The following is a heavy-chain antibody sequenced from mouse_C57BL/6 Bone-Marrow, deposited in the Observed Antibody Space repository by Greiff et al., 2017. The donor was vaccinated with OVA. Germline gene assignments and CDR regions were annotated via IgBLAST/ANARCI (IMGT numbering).Heavy chain of an antibody. CDR3: ARSNGNYLSWFAY. J-gene: IGHJ3*01. CDR1: GYTFTSYG. D-gene: IGHD2-1*01. CDR2: IYPRSGNT. V-gene: IGHV1-81*01. Sequence: VQLKESGAELARPGASVKLSCKASGYTFTSYGISWVKQRTGQGLEWIGEIYPRSGNTYYNEKFKGKATLTADKSSSTAYMELRSLTSEDSAVYFCARSNGNYLSWFAYWGQGTLVTVSA.